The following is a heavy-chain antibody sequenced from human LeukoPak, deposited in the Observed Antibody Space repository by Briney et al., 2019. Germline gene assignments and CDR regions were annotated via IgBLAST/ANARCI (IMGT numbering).Heavy chain of an antibody. V-gene: IGHV4-34*01. CDR2: INHSGST. J-gene: IGHJ4*02. D-gene: IGHD3-22*01. CDR3: ARGRPPVGSSVYYYRYYFDY. CDR1: GGSFSGYY. Sequence: PSETLSLTCAVYGGSFSGYYWSWIRQPPGKGLEWIGEINHSGSTNYNPSLKSRVTISLDTSKNQFSLKLSSVTAADTAVYYCARGRPPVGSSVYYYRYYFDYWGQGTLVTVSS.